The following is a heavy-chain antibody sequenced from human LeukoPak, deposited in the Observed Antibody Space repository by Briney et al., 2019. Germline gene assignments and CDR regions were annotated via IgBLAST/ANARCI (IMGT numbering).Heavy chain of an antibody. J-gene: IGHJ4*02. CDR3: ARAKTGGSCLFDY. CDR2: IYYSGST. D-gene: IGHD2-15*01. CDR1: GGSISSGGYY. V-gene: IGHV4-31*03. Sequence: SQTLSLTCTVSGGSISSGGYYWSWIRQHPGKGLEWIGYIYYSGSTYYNPSLKSRVTISVDTSKNQFSLKLSSVTAADTAVYYCARAKTGGSCLFDYWGQGTLVTVSS.